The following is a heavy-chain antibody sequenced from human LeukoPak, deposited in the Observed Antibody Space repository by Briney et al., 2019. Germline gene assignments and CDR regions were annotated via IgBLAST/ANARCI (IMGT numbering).Heavy chain of an antibody. CDR2: ISGSGGST. CDR3: AELGITMIGGV. D-gene: IGHD3-10*02. J-gene: IGHJ6*04. CDR1: GFTFSNYG. V-gene: IGHV3-23*01. Sequence: GGSLRLSCAASGFTFSNYGMSWVRQAPGKGLEWVSVISGSGGSTYYADSVKGRFTISRDNAKNSLYLQMNSLRAEDTAVYYCAELGITMIGGVWGKGTTVTISS.